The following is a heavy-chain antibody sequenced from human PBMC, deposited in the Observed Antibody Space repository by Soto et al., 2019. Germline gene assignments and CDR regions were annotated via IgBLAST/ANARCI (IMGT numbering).Heavy chain of an antibody. CDR3: ARVPTRSIAARGWFDP. V-gene: IGHV1-69*13. J-gene: IGHJ5*02. Sequence: SVKVSCKASRGTFSSYAISWVRQAPGQGLEWMGGIIPIFGTANYAQKFQGRVTITADESTSTAYMELSSLRSEDTAVYYCARVPTRSIAARGWFDPWGQGTLVTVSS. D-gene: IGHD6-6*01. CDR2: IIPIFGTA. CDR1: RGTFSSYA.